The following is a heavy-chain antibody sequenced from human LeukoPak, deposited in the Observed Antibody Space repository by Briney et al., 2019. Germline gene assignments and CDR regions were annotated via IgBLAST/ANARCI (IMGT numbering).Heavy chain of an antibody. CDR2: FDVEDGEI. CDR3: ATNRQIMILGVDSMPALDI. D-gene: IGHD3-3*01. CDR1: GYTLTQLS. V-gene: IGHV1-24*01. J-gene: IGHJ3*02. Sequence: ASVKVFCKVSGYTLTQLSVHWVRQAPGKGLEWMGGFDVEDGEIIYAQKFQGRVTMTEDTSTGTAYMELSSLRSEDTAVYYCATNRQIMILGVDSMPALDIWGQGTMVTVSS.